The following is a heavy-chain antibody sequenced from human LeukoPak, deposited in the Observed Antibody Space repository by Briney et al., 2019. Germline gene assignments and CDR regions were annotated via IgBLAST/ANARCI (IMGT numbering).Heavy chain of an antibody. CDR3: AKDLIAVARGGFDY. J-gene: IGHJ4*02. D-gene: IGHD6-19*01. CDR2: ISGSGGST. CDR1: GFTFSSYA. Sequence: GGSLRLSCTASGFTFSSYAMSWVRQAPGKGLEWVSAISGSGGSTYYADSVKGRFTISRDNSKNTMYLQMNSLRAEDTAVYYCAKDLIAVARGGFDYWGQGTLVTVSS. V-gene: IGHV3-23*01.